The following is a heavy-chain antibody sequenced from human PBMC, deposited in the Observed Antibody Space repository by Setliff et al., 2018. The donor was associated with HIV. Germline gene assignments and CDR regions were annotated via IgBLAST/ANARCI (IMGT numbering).Heavy chain of an antibody. CDR1: GFTFSSHN. CDR3: ARDGEYHQLFDC. V-gene: IGHV3-21*01. CDR2: ISPSGSYI. Sequence: LRLSCAASGFTFSSHNMNWVRQAPGKGLEWVSSISPSGSYIYYADSMKGRFTISRDNAKNSLYLQMNSLRAEDTAVYYCARDGEYHQLFDCWGQGTLVTVSS. D-gene: IGHD2-2*01. J-gene: IGHJ4*02.